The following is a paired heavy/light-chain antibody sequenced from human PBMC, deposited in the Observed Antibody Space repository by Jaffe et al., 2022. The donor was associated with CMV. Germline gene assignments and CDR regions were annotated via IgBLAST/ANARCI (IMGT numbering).Heavy chain of an antibody. CDR3: VRLLPYYYDGSGSAEGDY. CDR1: GFSFSDYE. Sequence: EVQLVESGGGLVQPGGYLEVSCVASGFSFSDYEMNWVRQAPGKGLEWVSYISASSGTIHYADSVRGRFTISRDNAKNSLYLQMSSLRAEDTATYYCVRLLPYYYDGSGSAEGDYWGQGTLVTVSS. V-gene: IGHV3-48*03. J-gene: IGHJ4*02. CDR2: ISASSGTI. D-gene: IGHD3-22*01.
Light chain of an antibody. CDR2: DAS. J-gene: IGKJ2*01. CDR1: QSVNNF. Sequence: EIVLTQSPATLSLSPGERATLSCRASQSVNNFLAWYQQKPGQAPRLLIYDASKRASGIPARFSGSGSETDFTLTISTLEPEDFAVYYCLQRRDWPPYTFGQGTKLEVK. V-gene: IGKV3-11*01. CDR3: LQRRDWPPYT.